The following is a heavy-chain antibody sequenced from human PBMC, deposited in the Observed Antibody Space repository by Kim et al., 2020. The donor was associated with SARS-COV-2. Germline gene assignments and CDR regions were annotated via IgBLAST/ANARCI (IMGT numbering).Heavy chain of an antibody. Sequence: GGSLRLSCAASGFTFDDYAMHWVRQAPGKGLEWVSGISWNSGNIGYADSVKGRFTISRDNAKNSLYLQMNSLRAEDTALYYCAKEVRHYYDSSGYYSSWGQGTLVTVSS. CDR3: AKEVRHYYDSSGYYSS. D-gene: IGHD3-22*01. CDR1: GFTFDDYA. J-gene: IGHJ5*02. CDR2: ISWNSGNI. V-gene: IGHV3-9*01.